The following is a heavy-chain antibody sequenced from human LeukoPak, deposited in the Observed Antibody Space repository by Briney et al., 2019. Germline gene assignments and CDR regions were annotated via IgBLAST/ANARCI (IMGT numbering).Heavy chain of an antibody. Sequence: GGSLRLSCAASGFTVSSNYMSWVSQAPGKGLEWVSVIYSGGSTYYADSVKGRFTISRDNSKNTLYLQMNSLRAEDTAVYYCARDPHSGYDDYWGQGALVTVSS. J-gene: IGHJ4*02. V-gene: IGHV3-66*01. CDR1: GFTVSSNY. CDR2: IYSGGST. D-gene: IGHD3-22*01. CDR3: ARDPHSGYDDY.